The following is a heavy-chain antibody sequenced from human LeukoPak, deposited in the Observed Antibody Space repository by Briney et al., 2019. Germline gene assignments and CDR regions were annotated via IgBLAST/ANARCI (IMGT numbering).Heavy chain of an antibody. Sequence: SETLSLTCAVSGYSITSGYYWGWIRPPPGKGLEWIGSIYHSGTTYYNPSLKSRVTVSVDTSKNQFSLNLSSVTAADTAVYYCARCGNWAYNWFDPWGQGTLVTVSS. D-gene: IGHD7-27*01. V-gene: IGHV4-38-2*01. CDR1: GYSITSGYY. CDR2: IYHSGTT. CDR3: ARCGNWAYNWFDP. J-gene: IGHJ5*02.